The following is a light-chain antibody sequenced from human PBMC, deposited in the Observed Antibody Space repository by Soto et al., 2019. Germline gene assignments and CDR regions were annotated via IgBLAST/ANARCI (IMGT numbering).Light chain of an antibody. CDR1: QAILTY. J-gene: IGKJ4*01. V-gene: IGKV1-39*01. CDR2: DAS. Sequence: DIQMTQSPSTLSASVGDRVTITCRASQAILTYLNWLQQKAGKAPEVLIYDASGLRSGVPSRFTGSGSATELPLNITRLQRADAGTHFCKQTSSPDVTLDGATKVDI. CDR3: KQTSSPDVT.